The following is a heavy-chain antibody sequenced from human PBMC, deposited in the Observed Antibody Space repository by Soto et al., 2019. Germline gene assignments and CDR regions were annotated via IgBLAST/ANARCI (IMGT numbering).Heavy chain of an antibody. CDR3: AKDEYPSGRYIGYYFDY. V-gene: IGHV3-23*01. D-gene: IGHD6-19*01. CDR1: GFIFSGYA. CDR2: ISGSDGTT. Sequence: PGGSLRLSCAASGFIFSGYAMTWVRQAPGKGLEWVSSISGSDGTTSYADSVKGRFTISRDSSKNTLYPQMNSLRAEDTAVYYCAKDEYPSGRYIGYYFDYWGQGTLVTVSS. J-gene: IGHJ4*02.